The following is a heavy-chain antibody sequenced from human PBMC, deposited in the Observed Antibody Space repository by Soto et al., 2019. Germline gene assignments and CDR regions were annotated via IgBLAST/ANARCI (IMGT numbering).Heavy chain of an antibody. J-gene: IGHJ4*02. CDR3: ARDGRNGGYFDY. V-gene: IGHV1-3*01. Sequence: ASVKVSCKASGYTFTGYAMHWVRQAPGQRLEWMGWINAGNGNTKYSQKFQGRVTITRDTSASTAYMELRSLRSDDTAVYYCARDGRNGGYFDYWGQGTLVTVSS. CDR2: INAGNGNT. CDR1: GYTFTGYA. D-gene: IGHD2-8*01.